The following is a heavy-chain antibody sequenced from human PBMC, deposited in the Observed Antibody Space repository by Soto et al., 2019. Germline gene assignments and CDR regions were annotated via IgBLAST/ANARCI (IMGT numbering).Heavy chain of an antibody. J-gene: IGHJ4*02. CDR2: VRSKTNNYAT. CDR1: GFAFNDSA. Sequence: DVQVVQSGGGLVQPGGSLKLSCAASGFAFNDSAMHWVRQASGKGLEWVARVRSKTNNYATAYPVSVRGRFTVSRDDSMGTTYLQVNSLKTEDTAMYYCTNNFLWGQGVLVTVSS. V-gene: IGHV3-73*01. CDR3: TNNFL.